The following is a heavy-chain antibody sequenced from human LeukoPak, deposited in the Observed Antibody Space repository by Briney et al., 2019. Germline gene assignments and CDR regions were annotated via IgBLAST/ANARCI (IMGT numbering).Heavy chain of an antibody. D-gene: IGHD6-13*01. CDR2: ISAYNGNT. CDR3: ARESGYSSSWYWFDP. Sequence: ASVKVSCKASGYTFTSYGISWVRQAPGQGLEWMGWISAYNGNTNYAQKLQGRVTMTTDTSTSTAYMELRSLGSDDTAVYYCARESGYSSSWYWFDPWGQGTLVTVSS. V-gene: IGHV1-18*01. J-gene: IGHJ5*02. CDR1: GYTFTSYG.